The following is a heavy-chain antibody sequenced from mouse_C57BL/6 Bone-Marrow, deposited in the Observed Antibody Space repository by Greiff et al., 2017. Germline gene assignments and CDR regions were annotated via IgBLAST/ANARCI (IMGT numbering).Heavy chain of an antibody. CDR1: GYTFTSYG. CDR3: VYLYYYAMDY. D-gene: IGHD1-1*01. J-gene: IGHJ4*01. CDR2: IYPRSGNT. V-gene: IGHV1-81*01. Sequence: QVHVKQSGAELARPGASVKLSCKASGYTFTSYGISWVKQRTGQGLEWIGEIYPRSGNTYYNEKFKGKATLTADKSSSTAYMELRSLTSEDSAVYFCVYLYYYAMDYWGQGTSVTVSS.